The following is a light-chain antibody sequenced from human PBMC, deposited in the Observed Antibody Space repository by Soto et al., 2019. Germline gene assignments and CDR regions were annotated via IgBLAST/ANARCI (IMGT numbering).Light chain of an antibody. CDR2: GAS. V-gene: IGKV3-20*01. Sequence: EIVLTQSPGTLSLSPGERATLSCRASQSVSSSYLAWYQQKPGQAPRLLIYGASTRATGIPDRFSGSASGTDFTLTISRLEPEDFAVSYCQQYGSSPPYTFGQGTKLEIK. J-gene: IGKJ2*01. CDR1: QSVSSSY. CDR3: QQYGSSPPYT.